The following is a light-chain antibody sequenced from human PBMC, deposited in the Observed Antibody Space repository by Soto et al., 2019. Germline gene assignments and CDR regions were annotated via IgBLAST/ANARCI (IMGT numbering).Light chain of an antibody. CDR3: QEYLASPPWT. J-gene: IGKJ1*01. CDR1: QSVNSGY. V-gene: IGKV3-20*01. CDR2: GTS. Sequence: EIVLTQSPGTLSLSPGERATLSCRASQSVNSGYLASYQQKPGQAPRLLIYGTSTRAAGIPDRFSGSGSGTDYTRTISSLEPYDFPVYSCQEYLASPPWTFGQRTKVE.